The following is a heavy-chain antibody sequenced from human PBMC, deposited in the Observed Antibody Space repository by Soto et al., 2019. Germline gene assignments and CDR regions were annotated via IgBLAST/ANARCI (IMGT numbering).Heavy chain of an antibody. CDR3: GKDTLDCSGGDCPLYYYYGMDV. CDR1: GFTFRSYG. CDR2: ISNDGTNK. J-gene: IGHJ6*02. Sequence: GGSLRFSCAASGFTFRSYGMHWVRQAPGKGLEWLAVISNDGTNKYLADSVKGRLTLSRDNSRNTLSLEINNLRPEDTAVYYCGKDTLDCSGGDCPLYYYYGMDVWGQGTTVTVSS. V-gene: IGHV3-30*18. D-gene: IGHD2-15*01.